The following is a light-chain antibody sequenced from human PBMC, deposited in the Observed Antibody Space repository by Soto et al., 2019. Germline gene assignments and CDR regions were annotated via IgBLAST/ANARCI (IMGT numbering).Light chain of an antibody. J-gene: IGKJ1*01. CDR3: YHYGSSPRWT. CDR1: QSVSSSY. CDR2: GAS. V-gene: IGKV3-20*01. Sequence: EIVLTQSPGTLSLSPGERATLSCRASQSVSSSYLAWYQQKPGQAPSLLIYGASSRATGIPDRFSGSGSGTDFSITISRLEPEDFAVYYCYHYGSSPRWTFGQGTKVEIK.